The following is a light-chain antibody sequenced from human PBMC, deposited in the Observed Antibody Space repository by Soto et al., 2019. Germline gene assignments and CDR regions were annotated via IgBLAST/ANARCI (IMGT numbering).Light chain of an antibody. CDR3: TSYTTSNTYV. CDR1: SSAVGAYSY. J-gene: IGLJ1*01. CDR2: NIN. Sequence: QSALTQPASVSGSPGQSITISCTGTSSAVGAYSYVCWYQQHPGKAPKLLIYNINSRPSGVSNRFSGSKSGDTASLTISGLQAEDEADYYCTSYTTSNTYVFGTGTKVTVL. V-gene: IGLV2-14*03.